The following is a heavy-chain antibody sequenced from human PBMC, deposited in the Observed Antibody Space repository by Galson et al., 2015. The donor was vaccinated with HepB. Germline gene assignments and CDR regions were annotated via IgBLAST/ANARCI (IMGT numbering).Heavy chain of an antibody. Sequence: SLRLSGAGSEFSMSDAWMSWVRQAPGRGLEWVGRIKRKSAGGTTAYGAPLKGRVRISRDESQNTLYLLMNGLESEDTAIYHCATGGHYFGAWGQGTLVTVSS. V-gene: IGHV3-15*01. CDR3: ATGGHYFGA. D-gene: IGHD3-10*01. J-gene: IGHJ4*02. CDR1: EFSMSDAW. CDR2: IKRKSAGGTT.